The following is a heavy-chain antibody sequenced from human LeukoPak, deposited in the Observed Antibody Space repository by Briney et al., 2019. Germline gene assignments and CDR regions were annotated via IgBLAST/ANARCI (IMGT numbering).Heavy chain of an antibody. D-gene: IGHD3-3*01. Sequence: GGSLRLSCAASGFTFSSYAMSWVHQAPGKGLEWVSAISGSGGSTYYADSVKGRFTISRDNSKNTLYLQMNSLRAEDTAVYYCAKWIYYDFWSGFLDYWGQGTLVTVSS. CDR2: ISGSGGST. V-gene: IGHV3-23*01. CDR1: GFTFSSYA. J-gene: IGHJ4*02. CDR3: AKWIYYDFWSGFLDY.